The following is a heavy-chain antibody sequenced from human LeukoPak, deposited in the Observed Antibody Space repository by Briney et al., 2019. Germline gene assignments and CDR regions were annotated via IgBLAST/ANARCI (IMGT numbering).Heavy chain of an antibody. D-gene: IGHD2-8*02. CDR1: RGSISSRRDY. J-gene: IGHJ4*02. CDR2: VYFNGHT. V-gene: IGHV4-39*01. CDR3: VRQRASGAWAFDF. Sequence: SETLSLTCTVSRGSISSRRDYWWAWIRQPPGKGLEWIGSVYFNGHTYYNPFLESRLTISVDTSNDQFSLRLASVTAADTAVYYCVRQRASGAWAFDFWGQGTLATVSS.